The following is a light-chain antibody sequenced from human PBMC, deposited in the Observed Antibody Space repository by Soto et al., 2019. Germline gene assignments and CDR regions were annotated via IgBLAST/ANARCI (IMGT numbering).Light chain of an antibody. V-gene: IGKV3-11*01. CDR1: QSVSKY. CDR3: XQXXXXPQIT. Sequence: EIVLTQSPATLSLSPGERATLSCRASQSVSKYLAWYQQKPGQAPRLLIHDASNRATGIPARFSGSGSGTDFTLTISSLXPEDFXXYYXXQXXXXPQITFGGGTKVEIK. CDR2: DAS. J-gene: IGKJ4*01.